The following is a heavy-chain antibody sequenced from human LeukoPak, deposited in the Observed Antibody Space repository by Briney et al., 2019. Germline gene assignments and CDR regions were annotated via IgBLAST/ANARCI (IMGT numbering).Heavy chain of an antibody. D-gene: IGHD3-22*01. CDR2: ISYDGSNK. CDR1: GFTFSSYA. Sequence: GGSLRLFCAASGFTFSSYAMHWVRQAPGKGLEWVAVISYDGSNKYYADSVKGRFTISRDNSKNTLYLQMNSLRAEDTAVYYCARDTSYYYDSSGYILWGQGTMVTVSS. J-gene: IGHJ3*01. CDR3: ARDTSYYYDSSGYIL. V-gene: IGHV3-30*04.